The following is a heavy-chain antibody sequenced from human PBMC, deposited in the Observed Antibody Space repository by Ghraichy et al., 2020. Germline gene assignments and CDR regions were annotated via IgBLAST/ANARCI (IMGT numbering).Heavy chain of an antibody. D-gene: IGHD6-19*01. V-gene: IGHV3-73*01. CDR1: GFSFSNAW. CDR2: VRSKTNSYAT. Sequence: GGSLRLSCAASGFSFSNAWMNWVRQAPGKGLEWVGRVRSKTNSYATAYAASVTGRFTISRDDSKNTAYLQMNSLKTEDTAVYYCTRGSSGSFVFDSWGQGTLVTVSS. CDR3: TRGSSGSFVFDS. J-gene: IGHJ4*02.